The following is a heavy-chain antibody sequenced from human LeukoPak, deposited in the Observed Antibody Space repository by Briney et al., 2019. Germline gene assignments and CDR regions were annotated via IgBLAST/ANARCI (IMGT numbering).Heavy chain of an antibody. D-gene: IGHD6-13*01. V-gene: IGHV3-15*01. CDR3: TTVTDRHSSSWLDY. CDR2: IKSKTDGGTT. Sequence: GGSLRLSCAASGFTFSNAWMSWVRQAPGKGLEWVGHIKSKTDGGTTDYAAPVKGRFTISRDDSKNTLYLQMNSLKTEDTAVYYCTTVTDRHSSSWLDYWGQGTLVTVSS. J-gene: IGHJ4*02. CDR1: GFTFSNAW.